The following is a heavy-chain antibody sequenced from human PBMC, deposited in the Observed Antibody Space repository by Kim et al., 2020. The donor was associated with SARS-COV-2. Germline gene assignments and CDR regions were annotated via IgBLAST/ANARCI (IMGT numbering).Heavy chain of an antibody. V-gene: IGHV1-24*01. CDR2: FDPEDGET. D-gene: IGHD3-22*01. J-gene: IGHJ4*02. CDR1: GYTLTELS. CDR3: ATSVHYYDSSGYYY. Sequence: ASVKVSCKVSGYTLTELSMHWVRQAPGKGLEWMGGFDPEDGETIYAQKFQGRVTMTEDTSTDTAYMELSSLRSEDTAVYYCATSVHYYDSSGYYYWGQGTLVTVSS.